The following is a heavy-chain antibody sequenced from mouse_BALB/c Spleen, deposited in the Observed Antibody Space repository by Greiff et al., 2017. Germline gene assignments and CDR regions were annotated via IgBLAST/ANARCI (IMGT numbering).Heavy chain of an antibody. CDR1: GFTFSSYA. CDR3: ARENGYYFDY. V-gene: IGHV5-9-1*01. J-gene: IGHJ2*01. CDR2: ISSGGSYT. Sequence: EVMLVESGGGLVKPGGSLKLSCAASGFTFSSYAMSWVRQTPEKRLEWVATISSGGSYTYYPDSVKGRFTISRDNAKNTLYLQMSSLRSEDTAMYYCARENGYYFDYWGQGTTLTVSS.